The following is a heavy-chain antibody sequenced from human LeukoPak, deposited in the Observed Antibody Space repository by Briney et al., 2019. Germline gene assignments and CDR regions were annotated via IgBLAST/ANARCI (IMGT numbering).Heavy chain of an antibody. V-gene: IGHV1-2*02. CDR3: ARSLVHYYDSSEEGVDY. J-gene: IGHJ4*02. D-gene: IGHD3-22*01. CDR2: INPNSGGT. CDR1: GYTFTGYY. Sequence: ASVKVSCKASGYTFTGYYMHWVRQAPGQGLEWMGWINPNSGGTNYAQKFQGRVTMTRDTSISTAYMELSRLRSDDTAVYYCARSLVHYYDSSEEGVDYWGQGTLVTVSS.